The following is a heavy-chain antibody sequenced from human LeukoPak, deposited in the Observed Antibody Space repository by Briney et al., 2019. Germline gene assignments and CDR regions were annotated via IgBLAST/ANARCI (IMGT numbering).Heavy chain of an antibody. V-gene: IGHV3-23*01. CDR2: ISGSGGST. CDR1: GFTFSSYA. CDR3: AKAHVGYCSGGSCYVFDY. D-gene: IGHD2-15*01. Sequence: GGSLRLSCAASGFTFSSYAMSWVRQAPGKGLKWVSAISGSGGSTYYADSVKGRFTISRDNSKNTLYLQMNSLRAEDTAVYYCAKAHVGYCSGGSCYVFDYWGQGTLVTVSS. J-gene: IGHJ4*02.